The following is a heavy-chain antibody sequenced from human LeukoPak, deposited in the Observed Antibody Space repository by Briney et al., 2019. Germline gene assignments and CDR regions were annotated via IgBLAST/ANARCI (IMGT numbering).Heavy chain of an antibody. CDR1: GFTFSSYS. CDR2: ISSSSSYI. CDR3: ARGYYDSSGYYYFDY. D-gene: IGHD3-22*01. Sequence: GGSLRLSCAASGFTFSSYSMNWVRQAPGKGLEWVSSISSSSSYIYYADSVKGRLTISRDNAKNSLYLQMNSLRAEDTAVYYCARGYYDSSGYYYFDYWGQGTLVTVSS. J-gene: IGHJ4*02. V-gene: IGHV3-21*01.